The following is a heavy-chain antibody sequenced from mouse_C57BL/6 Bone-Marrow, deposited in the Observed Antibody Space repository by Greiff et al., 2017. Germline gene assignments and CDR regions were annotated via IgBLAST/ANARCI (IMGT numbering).Heavy chain of an antibody. Sequence: EVKLVESGGGLVKPGGSLKLSCAASGFTFSSYAMSWVRQTPEKRLEWVATISDGGSYTYYPDNVKGRFTISRDNAKNNLYLQMSHLKSEDTAMYYCAGSTTVGYALDYWGQGTSVTVSS. CDR1: GFTFSSYA. J-gene: IGHJ4*01. V-gene: IGHV5-4*03. CDR3: AGSTTVGYALDY. CDR2: ISDGGSYT. D-gene: IGHD1-1*01.